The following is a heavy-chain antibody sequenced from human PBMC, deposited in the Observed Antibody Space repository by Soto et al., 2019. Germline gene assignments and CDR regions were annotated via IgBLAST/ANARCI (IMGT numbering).Heavy chain of an antibody. CDR3: ARHLSDDSIWFDP. CDR2: IYYSGST. Sequence: SETLSLTCTVSGGSISSSSYYWGWIRQPPGKGLEWIGSIYYSGSTYYNPSLKSRVTISVDTSKNQFSLKLSSVTAAHTAVYYCARHLSDDSIWFDPSGQRTLVTLSS. J-gene: IGHJ5*02. CDR1: GGSISSSSYY. D-gene: IGHD3-22*01. V-gene: IGHV4-39*01.